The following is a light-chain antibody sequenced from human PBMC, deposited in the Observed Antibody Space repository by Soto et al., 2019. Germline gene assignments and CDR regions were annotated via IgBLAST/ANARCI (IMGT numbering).Light chain of an antibody. CDR3: QQSYNTPRT. Sequence: DLPMTQSPSSLSASVGDRVTITCRASQSVSNYLNWYRQIPGEAPKLLIYGASSLQSGVPSRFSGSGSGTDFTLTISTLQPEDFATFYCQQSYNTPRTFGQGTKVEI. CDR2: GAS. CDR1: QSVSNY. J-gene: IGKJ1*01. V-gene: IGKV1-39*01.